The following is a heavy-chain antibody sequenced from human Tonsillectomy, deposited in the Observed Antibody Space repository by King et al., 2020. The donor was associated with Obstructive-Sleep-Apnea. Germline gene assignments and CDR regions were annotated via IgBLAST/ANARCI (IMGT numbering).Heavy chain of an antibody. D-gene: IGHD3-3*01. CDR1: GFTFSGSA. CDR2: IRSKANSYAT. CDR3: TRETRTIFGVVIIQTGDYYYYNGMDV. Sequence: VQLVESGGGLVQPGGSLKLSCAASGFTFSGSAMHWVRQASGKGLEWVGRIRSKANSYATAYAASVKGRFTISRDDSKNTAYLQMNSLKTEDTAVYYCTRETRTIFGVVIIQTGDYYYYNGMDVWGQGTTVTVSS. J-gene: IGHJ6*02. V-gene: IGHV3-73*01.